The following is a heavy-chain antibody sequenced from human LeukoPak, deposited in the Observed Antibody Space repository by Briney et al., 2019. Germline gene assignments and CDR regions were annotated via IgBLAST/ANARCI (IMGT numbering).Heavy chain of an antibody. CDR1: GGTCSSYA. CDR2: IIPIFGTA. J-gene: IGHJ4*02. V-gene: IGHV1-69*06. Sequence: SVKVSCKASGGTCSSYAISWVRQAPGQGLEWMGGIIPIFGTANYAQKFQGRVTITADKSTSTAYMELSSLRSEDTAVYYCASRGGTWTEFDYWGQGTLVTVSS. D-gene: IGHD3-16*01. CDR3: ASRGGTWTEFDY.